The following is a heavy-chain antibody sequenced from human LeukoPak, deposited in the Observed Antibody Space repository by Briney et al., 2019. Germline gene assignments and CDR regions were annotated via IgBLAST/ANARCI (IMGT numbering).Heavy chain of an antibody. J-gene: IGHJ4*02. D-gene: IGHD3-10*01. CDR3: ARDLPYGSGSYPDY. CDR2: IYTSGST. Sequence: SETLSLTCTVSGGSISSYYWSWIRQPAGKGLEWIGRIYTSGSTNYNPSLKSRVTMSVDTSKNQFSLKLSPVTAADTAVYYCARDLPYGSGSYPDYWGQGTLVTVSS. V-gene: IGHV4-4*07. CDR1: GGSISSYY.